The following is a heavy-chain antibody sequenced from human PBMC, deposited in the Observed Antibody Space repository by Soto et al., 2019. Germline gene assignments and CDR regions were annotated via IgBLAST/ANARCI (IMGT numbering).Heavy chain of an antibody. CDR3: ARGPAAFLDY. J-gene: IGHJ4*02. D-gene: IGHD2-2*01. CDR2: INHSGST. V-gene: IGHV4-34*01. Sequence: QVQLQQWGAGLLKPSETLSLTCAVYGGSFSGYYWSWIRQPPGKGLEWIGEINHSGSTNYNPSLKSRVTISVDPSKNQFSLKLSSVTAADTAVYYCARGPAAFLDYWGQGTLVTVSS. CDR1: GGSFSGYY.